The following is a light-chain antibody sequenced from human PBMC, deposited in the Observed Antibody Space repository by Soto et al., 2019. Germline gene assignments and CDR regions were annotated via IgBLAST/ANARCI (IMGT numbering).Light chain of an antibody. CDR2: END. Sequence: QSVLTQPPSVSAAPGQKVTISCSGTSSNIGNNYVSWYQQLPGTAPQRLIYENDKRSSEIPDRFAGSKSGTSATLGITGPQTGDEADYYCGTWDSSLSAVVFGGGTKLTVL. CDR3: GTWDSSLSAVV. J-gene: IGLJ2*01. V-gene: IGLV1-51*02. CDR1: SSNIGNNY.